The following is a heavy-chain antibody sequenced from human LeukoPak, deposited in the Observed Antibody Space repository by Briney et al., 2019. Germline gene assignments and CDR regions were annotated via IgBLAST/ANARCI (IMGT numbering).Heavy chain of an antibody. Sequence: PGGSLRLSCAASGFTFDDYGMSWVRQAPGKGLEWVSGINWNGGSTGYADSVKGRFTISRDNAKNSLYLQMNSLRAEDTALYHCARIYYDILTGYYSAFDIWGQGTMVTVSS. CDR1: GFTFDDYG. D-gene: IGHD3-9*01. CDR2: INWNGGST. V-gene: IGHV3-20*01. CDR3: ARIYYDILTGYYSAFDI. J-gene: IGHJ3*02.